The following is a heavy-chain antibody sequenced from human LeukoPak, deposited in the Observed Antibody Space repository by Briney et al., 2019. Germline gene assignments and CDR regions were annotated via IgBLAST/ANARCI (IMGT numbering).Heavy chain of an antibody. CDR2: ISSNGRST. CDR3: ARALIRALDY. V-gene: IGHV3-64*01. D-gene: IGHD2-8*01. Sequence: GGSLTLPCAASGFTFSSYAMHWVRQAPGKGLEYVSAISSNGRSTYYANSVKGRFTISRDNSKNTLYLQMGSLRAEDMAVYYCARALIRALDYGGERTLVTVSS. CDR1: GFTFSSYA. J-gene: IGHJ4*02.